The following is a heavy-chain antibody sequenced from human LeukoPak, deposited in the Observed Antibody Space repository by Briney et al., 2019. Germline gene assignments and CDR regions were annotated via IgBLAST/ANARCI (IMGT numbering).Heavy chain of an antibody. D-gene: IGHD6-19*01. Sequence: ASVKVSCKASGYTFTSYGISWVRQAPGQGLEWMGWISAYNGNTNYAQKLQGRVTMTRDMSTSTVYMELSSLRSEDTAVYYCARVTGYSSGWLSPSDAFDIWGQGTMVTVSS. J-gene: IGHJ3*02. V-gene: IGHV1-18*01. CDR3: ARVTGYSSGWLSPSDAFDI. CDR1: GYTFTSYG. CDR2: ISAYNGNT.